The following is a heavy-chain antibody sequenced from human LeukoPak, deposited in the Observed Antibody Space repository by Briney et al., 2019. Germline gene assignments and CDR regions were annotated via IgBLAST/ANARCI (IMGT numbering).Heavy chain of an antibody. J-gene: IGHJ4*02. Sequence: SETLSLTCTVSGGSISSGDYYWSWLRQPPGKGLEGIGYIYYSGSTYYNPSLKSRVTISVDTSKNQFSLKLSSVTAADTAVYYCARTHKTTVTIFDYWGQGTLVTVSS. CDR2: IYYSGST. V-gene: IGHV4-30-4*01. CDR1: GGSISSGDYY. CDR3: ARTHKTTVTIFDY. D-gene: IGHD4-17*01.